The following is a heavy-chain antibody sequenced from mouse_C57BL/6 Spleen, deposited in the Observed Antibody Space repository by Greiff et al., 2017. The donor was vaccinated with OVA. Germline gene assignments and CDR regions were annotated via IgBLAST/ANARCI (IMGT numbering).Heavy chain of an antibody. CDR3: ARLDSSGHYAMDY. CDR1: GFTFTDYY. V-gene: IGHV7-3*01. D-gene: IGHD3-2*02. J-gene: IGHJ4*01. CDR2: IRNKANGYTT. Sequence: EVMLVESGGGLVQPGGSLSLSCAASGFTFTDYYMSWVRQPPGKALEWLGFIRNKANGYTTEYSASVKGRFTISRDNSQSILYLQMNALRAEDSATYYCARLDSSGHYAMDYWGQGTSVTVSS.